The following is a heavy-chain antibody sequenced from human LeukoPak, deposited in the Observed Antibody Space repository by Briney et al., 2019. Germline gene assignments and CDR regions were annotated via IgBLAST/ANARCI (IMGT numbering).Heavy chain of an antibody. CDR1: GGSISSSTYY. J-gene: IGHJ4*02. V-gene: IGHV4-39*01. CDR2: IYYTGST. CDR3: ATEDYGDYSGLL. D-gene: IGHD4-17*01. Sequence: SETLSLTCTVSGGSISSSTYYWGWIRQPPGKGLEWIGSIYYTGSTYYNPSLKSRVSISVDTSKNQFSLDLSSVTAADSSVYYCATEDYGDYSGLLWGQGTLVTVFS.